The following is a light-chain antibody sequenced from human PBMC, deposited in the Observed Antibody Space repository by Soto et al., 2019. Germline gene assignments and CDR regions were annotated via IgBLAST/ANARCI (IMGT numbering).Light chain of an antibody. V-gene: IGLV2-14*01. CDR1: SSDVGTYNY. J-gene: IGLJ3*02. CDR3: TSFTGSTPRWV. CDR2: DVT. Sequence: QSVLTQPASVSGSPGQSITISCTGSSSDVGTYNYVSWYQQYPGTAPKLMIYDVTARPSGVSDRFSGSKSGNTSSLTISGLQAEDEADYYCTSFTGSTPRWVFGGGTKLTVL.